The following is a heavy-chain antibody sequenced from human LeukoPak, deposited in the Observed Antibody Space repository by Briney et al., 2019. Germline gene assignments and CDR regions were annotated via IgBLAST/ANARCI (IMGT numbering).Heavy chain of an antibody. J-gene: IGHJ4*02. CDR3: ASSGYDY. CDR2: IYTSGST. CDR1: GGSISSGSYY. D-gene: IGHD5-12*01. V-gene: IGHV4-61*02. Sequence: TLSLTCTVSGGSISSGSYYWSWIRQPAGKGLEWIGRIYTSGSTNYNPSLKSRVTISVDTSKNQFSLKLSSVTAADTAVYYCASSGYDYWGQGTLVTVSS.